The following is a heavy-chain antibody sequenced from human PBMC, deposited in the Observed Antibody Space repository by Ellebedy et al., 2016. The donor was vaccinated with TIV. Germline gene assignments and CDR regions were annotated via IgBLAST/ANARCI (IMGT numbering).Heavy chain of an antibody. V-gene: IGHV4-34*01. CDR1: GGSFSGFY. Sequence: GSLRLXXAVSGGSFSGFYWNWIRQSPGKGLEWFGDINHLGGTNYNPSLKSRVTISIDTSKNHFSLRLNSVTAADTAVYFCARGSSGSLFWGQGTLVTVSS. CDR2: INHLGGT. D-gene: IGHD1-26*01. CDR3: ARGSSGSLF. J-gene: IGHJ4*02.